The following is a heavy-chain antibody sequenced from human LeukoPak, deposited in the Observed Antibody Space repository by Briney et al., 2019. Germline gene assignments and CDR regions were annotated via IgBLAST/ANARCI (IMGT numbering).Heavy chain of an antibody. D-gene: IGHD5-18*01. CDR1: GGSISSGGYY. Sequence: PSETLSLTCTVSGGSISSGGYYWSWIRQHPGKGLEWIGYIYYSGSTYYNPSLKSRVTISVDTSKNQFSLKLSSVTAADTAVYYCARGVHSYGYQDWGQGTLVTVSS. CDR2: IYYSGST. J-gene: IGHJ4*02. V-gene: IGHV4-31*03. CDR3: ARGVHSYGYQD.